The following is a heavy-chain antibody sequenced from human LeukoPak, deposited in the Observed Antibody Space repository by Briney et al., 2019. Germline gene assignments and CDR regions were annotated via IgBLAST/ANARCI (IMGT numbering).Heavy chain of an antibody. CDR1: GGSISSGSYY. Sequence: SQTLSLTCTVSGGSISSGSYYWSWIRQPAGKGLEWIGRIYTSGSTNYNPSLKGRVTISVDTSKNQFSLKLSSVTAADTAVYYCAEGRGPYYFDYWGQGTLVTVSS. V-gene: IGHV4-61*02. CDR3: AEGRGPYYFDY. CDR2: IYTSGST. D-gene: IGHD3-10*01. J-gene: IGHJ4*02.